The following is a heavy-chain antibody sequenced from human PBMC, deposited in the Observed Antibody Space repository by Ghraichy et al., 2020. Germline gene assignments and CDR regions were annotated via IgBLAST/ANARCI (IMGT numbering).Heavy chain of an antibody. J-gene: IGHJ5*02. Sequence: ASVKVSCKASGYTFTNYDINWVRQATGQGLEWMGWMNPNSGNTGYAQKFQGRVTMTRNTSISTAYMELSSLRSEDAAVYYCARGCREAVAGTWGYWFDPWGQGTLVTVSS. CDR1: GYTFTNYD. CDR3: ARGCREAVAGTWGYWFDP. V-gene: IGHV1-8*01. D-gene: IGHD6-19*01. CDR2: MNPNSGNT.